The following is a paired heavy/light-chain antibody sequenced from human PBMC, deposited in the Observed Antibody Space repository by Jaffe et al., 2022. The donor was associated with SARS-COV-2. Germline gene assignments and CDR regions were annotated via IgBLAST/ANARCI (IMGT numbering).Heavy chain of an antibody. V-gene: IGHV1-69*08. J-gene: IGHJ4*02. CDR1: GGTFSSYT. D-gene: IGHD4-4*01. Sequence: QVQLVQSGAEVKKPGSSVKVSCKASGGTFSSYTISWVRQAPGQGLEWMGRIIPILGIANYAQTFQGRVTITADTSTSTAYMELSSLRSEDTAVYYCARDRRDDYNFGYYFDYWGQGTLVIVSS. CDR2: IIPILGIA. CDR3: ARDRRDDYNFGYYFDY.
Light chain of an antibody. J-gene: IGKJ4*01. CDR1: QSVLYSSNNKNY. CDR3: QQYHSTPA. CDR2: WAS. Sequence: DIVMTQSPDSLAVSLGERATINCKSSQSVLYSSNNKNYLAWYQQKPGQPPKLLIYWASTRESGVPDRFSGSGSGTDFTLSISSLQAEDVAVYYCQQYHSTPAFGGGTKVEIK. V-gene: IGKV4-1*01.